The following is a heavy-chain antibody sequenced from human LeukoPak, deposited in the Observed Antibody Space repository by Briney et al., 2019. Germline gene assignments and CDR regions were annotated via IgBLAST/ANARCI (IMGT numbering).Heavy chain of an antibody. J-gene: IGHJ4*02. CDR1: RGTFSSSA. V-gene: IGHV1-69*04. CDR3: ARDYALDY. CDR2: IIPILGIA. D-gene: IGHD4-17*01. Sequence: SVKVSCKASRGTFSSSAISWVRQAPGQGLEWMGRIIPILGIANYAQKFQGRVTITADKSTSTAYMELSSLRSEDTAVYYCARDYALDYWGQGTLVTVSS.